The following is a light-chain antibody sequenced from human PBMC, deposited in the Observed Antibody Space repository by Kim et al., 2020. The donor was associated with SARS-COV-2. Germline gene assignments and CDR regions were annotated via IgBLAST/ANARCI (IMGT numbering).Light chain of an antibody. CDR1: QSVSSY. Sequence: PGERATRSCRASQSVSSYLAWYQQKPGQAPRLLIYDASNRATGIPARFSGSGSGTDFTLTISSLEPEDFAVYYCQQRSNWPPYTFGQGTKLEI. CDR2: DAS. V-gene: IGKV3-11*01. J-gene: IGKJ2*01. CDR3: QQRSNWPPYT.